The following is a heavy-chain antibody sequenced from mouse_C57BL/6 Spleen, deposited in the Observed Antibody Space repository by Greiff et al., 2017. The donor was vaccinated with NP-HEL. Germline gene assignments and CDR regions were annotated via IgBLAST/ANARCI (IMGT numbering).Heavy chain of an antibody. CDR2: IDPSDSYT. V-gene: IGHV1-50*01. D-gene: IGHD1-1*01. J-gene: IGHJ3*01. CDR3: ASDYGTRGSFAY. CDR1: GYTFTSYW. Sequence: QVQLQQPGAELVKPGASVKLSCKASGYTFTSYWMQWVKQRPGQGLEWIGEIDPSDSYTNYNQKFKGKATLTVDTSSSTAYMQLSSLTSEDSAVYYCASDYGTRGSFAYWGQGTLVTVSA.